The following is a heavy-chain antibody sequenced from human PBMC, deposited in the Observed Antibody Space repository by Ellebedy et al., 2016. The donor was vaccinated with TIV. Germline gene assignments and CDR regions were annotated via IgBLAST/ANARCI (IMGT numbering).Heavy chain of an antibody. CDR3: ARAYYYGSGSPFDY. CDR1: GYTFTGYY. V-gene: IGHV1-2*04. CDR2: INPNSGGT. Sequence: ASVKVSXXAYGYTFTGYYMHWVRQAPGQGLEWMGWINPNSGGTNYAQKFQGWVTITRDTSISTAYMELSRLRSDDTAVYYCARAYYYGSGSPFDYWGQGTLVTVSS. J-gene: IGHJ4*02. D-gene: IGHD3-10*01.